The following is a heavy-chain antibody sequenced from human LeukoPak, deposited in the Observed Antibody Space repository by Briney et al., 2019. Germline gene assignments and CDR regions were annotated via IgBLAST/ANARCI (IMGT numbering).Heavy chain of an antibody. Sequence: ASVKVSCKASGYTFTGYYMHWVRQAPGQGLEWMGWINPNSGGTNYAQKFQGRVTMTRDTSISTAYMELSRLRSDDTAVYYCARGPYYDSSGYYSYWGQGPLVTVSS. J-gene: IGHJ4*02. V-gene: IGHV1-2*02. CDR2: INPNSGGT. CDR3: ARGPYYDSSGYYSY. D-gene: IGHD3-22*01. CDR1: GYTFTGYY.